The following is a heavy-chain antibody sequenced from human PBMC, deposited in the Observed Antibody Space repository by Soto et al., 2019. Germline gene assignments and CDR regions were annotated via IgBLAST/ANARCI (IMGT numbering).Heavy chain of an antibody. CDR3: AKDLKLRYFDWPADGPNWFDP. CDR2: ISGSGGST. D-gene: IGHD3-9*01. V-gene: IGHV3-23*01. CDR1: GFTFSSYA. J-gene: IGHJ5*02. Sequence: QPGGSLRLSCVASGFTFSSYAMSWVRQAPGKGLEWVSAISGSGGSTYYADSVKGRFTISRDNSKNTLYLQMNSLRAEDTAVYYCAKDLKLRYFDWPADGPNWFDPWGQGTLVTVSS.